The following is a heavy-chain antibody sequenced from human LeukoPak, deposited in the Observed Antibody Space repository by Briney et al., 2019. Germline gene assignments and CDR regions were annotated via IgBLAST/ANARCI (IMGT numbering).Heavy chain of an antibody. V-gene: IGHV4-59*01. CDR3: ARGRSNYYGMDV. CDR2: IYYDGNT. J-gene: IGHJ6*02. CDR1: GGSFSGYY. D-gene: IGHD1-26*01. Sequence: SETLSLTCAVYGGSFSGYYWSWIRQPPGKGLEWIGYIYYDGNTNYSPSLKSRVTMSVDTSKNLFSLKVSSVTAADTAVYYCARGRSNYYGMDVWGQGTTVTVSS.